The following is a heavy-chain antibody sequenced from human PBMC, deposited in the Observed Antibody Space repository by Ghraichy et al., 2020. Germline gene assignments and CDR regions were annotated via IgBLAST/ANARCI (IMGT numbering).Heavy chain of an antibody. Sequence: SETLSLTCTVSGGSISSSSYYWGWIRQPPGKGLEWIGSIYYSGSTYYNPSLKSRVTISVDTSKNQFSLKLSSVTAADTAVYYCARHRGYSGSYYRPEDFDYWGQGTLVTVSS. CDR2: IYYSGST. D-gene: IGHD1-26*01. CDR3: ARHRGYSGSYYRPEDFDY. J-gene: IGHJ4*02. V-gene: IGHV4-39*01. CDR1: GGSISSSSYY.